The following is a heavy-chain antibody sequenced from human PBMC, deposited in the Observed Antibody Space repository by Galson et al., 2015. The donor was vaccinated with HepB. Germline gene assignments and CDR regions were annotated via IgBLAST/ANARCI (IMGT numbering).Heavy chain of an antibody. CDR1: GFTFSSYS. Sequence: SLRLSCAASGFTFSSYSMNWVRQAPGKGLEWVSYISSSSSTIYYADSVKGRFTISRDNAMNSLYLQMNSLRDEDTAVYYCARGGGYYDSSGYSSDYWGQGTLVTVSS. CDR2: ISSSSSTI. CDR3: ARGGGYYDSSGYSSDY. J-gene: IGHJ4*02. V-gene: IGHV3-48*02. D-gene: IGHD3-22*01.